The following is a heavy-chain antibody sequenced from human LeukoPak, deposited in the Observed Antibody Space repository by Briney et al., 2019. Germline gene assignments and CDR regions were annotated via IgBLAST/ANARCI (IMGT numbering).Heavy chain of an antibody. V-gene: IGHV1-18*01. Sequence: ASVKVSFKASGYTFSSYVISWVRQAPGQGPEWMGWINAYNGNTKYVQKVQGRVTMTTDTSTSTAYMEVRSLRSDDTAVYYCARRASLEIWGQGTMVTVSS. J-gene: IGHJ3*02. CDR1: GYTFSSYV. CDR2: INAYNGNT. CDR3: ARRASLEI. D-gene: IGHD3-16*02.